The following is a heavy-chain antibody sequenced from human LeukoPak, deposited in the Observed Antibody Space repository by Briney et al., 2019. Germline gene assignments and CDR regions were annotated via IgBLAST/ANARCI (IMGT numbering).Heavy chain of an antibody. D-gene: IGHD3-3*01. Sequence: ASVKVSCKASGYTFTSYYMHWVRQAPGQRLEWMVIINPSGGSTSYAQKFQGRVTMTRDTSTSTVYMEVSSLRSEDTAVYYCARRTANFWSGYSSHFDYWGQGTLVTVAS. CDR2: INPSGGST. J-gene: IGHJ4*02. CDR1: GYTFTSYY. V-gene: IGHV1-46*01. CDR3: ARRTANFWSGYSSHFDY.